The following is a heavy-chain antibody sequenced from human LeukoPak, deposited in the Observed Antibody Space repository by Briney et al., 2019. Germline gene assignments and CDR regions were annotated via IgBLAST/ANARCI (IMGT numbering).Heavy chain of an antibody. CDR1: GFSFSNYA. CDR2: ISGSGSST. CDR3: AKIYHYDTDGRYYFDY. J-gene: IGHJ4*02. Sequence: GGCLRLSCAPSGFSFSNYAMSWGRQAPGGGLEWGSAISGSGSSTYYAASVKRRCTIYRDNAKNTLHLQMHSLTAKDPGQYHWAKIYHYDTDGRYYFDYGGKGTLVTVFS. D-gene: IGHD3-22*01. V-gene: IGHV3-23*01.